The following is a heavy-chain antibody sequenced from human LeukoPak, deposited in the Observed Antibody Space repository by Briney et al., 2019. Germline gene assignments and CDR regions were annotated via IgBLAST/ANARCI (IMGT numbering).Heavy chain of an antibody. Sequence: REKYYVDSVKGRFTISRDNAKNSLYLQMNSLRAEDTAVYYCARSPPPPYYYDSSGYPLTDVWGQGTTVTVSS. V-gene: IGHV3-7*01. J-gene: IGHJ6*02. CDR2: REK. D-gene: IGHD3-22*01. CDR3: ARSPPPPYYYDSSGYPLTDV.